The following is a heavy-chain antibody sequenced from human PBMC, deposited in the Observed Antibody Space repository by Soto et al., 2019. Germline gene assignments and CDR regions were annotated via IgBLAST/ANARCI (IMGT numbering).Heavy chain of an antibody. Sequence: ASVKVSCTASGYTFTSYGISWVRQAPGQGLEWMGWISAYNGNTNYAQKLQGRVTMTTDTSTSTAYMELRSLRSDDTAVYYCARVLPMGDAFDIWGQGTMVTVSS. D-gene: IGHD2-15*01. V-gene: IGHV1-18*04. CDR3: ARVLPMGDAFDI. J-gene: IGHJ3*02. CDR2: ISAYNGNT. CDR1: GYTFTSYG.